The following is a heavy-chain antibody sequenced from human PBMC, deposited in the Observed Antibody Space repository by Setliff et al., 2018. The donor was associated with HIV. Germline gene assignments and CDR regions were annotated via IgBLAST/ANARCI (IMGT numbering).Heavy chain of an antibody. D-gene: IGHD3-22*01. Sequence: LRLSCVVSGFTFSTFWMTWVRQAPGEGLEWVANVNEDGSVKNYVDSVKGRFTISRDNAKNSLYLQMNSLRAEDTAVYYCARTREPDPFDYDSGGYPPDYWGQGTLVTVSS. J-gene: IGHJ4*02. CDR1: GFTFSTFW. CDR2: VNEDGSVK. V-gene: IGHV3-7*01. CDR3: ARTREPDPFDYDSGGYPPDY.